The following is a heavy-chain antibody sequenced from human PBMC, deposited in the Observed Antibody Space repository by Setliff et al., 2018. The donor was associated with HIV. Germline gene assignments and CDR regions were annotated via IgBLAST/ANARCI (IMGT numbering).Heavy chain of an antibody. CDR1: GGSFSGYY. V-gene: IGHV4-34*01. D-gene: IGHD6-19*01. J-gene: IGHJ4*02. CDR2: INHSGST. Sequence: SETLSLTCAVYGGSFSGYYWNWIRQPPGKGLEWIGEINHSGSTNYNPSLKTRVTISADTSKNQFSLKLNSVTAADTAMYYCTRGGSSGWSEFDFWGQGNLVTVSS. CDR3: TRGGSSGWSEFDF.